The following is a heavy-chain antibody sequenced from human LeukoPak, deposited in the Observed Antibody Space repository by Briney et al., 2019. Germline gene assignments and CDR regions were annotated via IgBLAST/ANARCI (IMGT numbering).Heavy chain of an antibody. CDR3: AKDFRIGYSAHFDY. CDR2: ISGSGGST. Sequence: PGGSLRLSCAASGFTFSSYATSWVRQAPGKGLEWVSAISGSGGSTYYADSVKGRFTISRDNSKNTLYLQMDSLRGKDTAVYYCAKDFRIGYSAHFDYWGQGALVTVSS. J-gene: IGHJ4*02. V-gene: IGHV3-23*01. D-gene: IGHD2-21*01. CDR1: GFTFSSYA.